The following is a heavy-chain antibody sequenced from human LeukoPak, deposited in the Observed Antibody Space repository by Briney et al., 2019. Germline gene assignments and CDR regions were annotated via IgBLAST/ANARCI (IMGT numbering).Heavy chain of an antibody. D-gene: IGHD3-10*01. V-gene: IGHV4-39*01. CDR1: GGSISSGSYY. J-gene: IGHJ4*02. Sequence: KPSETLSLTCTVSGGSISSGSYYWSWIRQPAGKGLEWIGSIYYSGSTYYNPSLKSRVTISVDTSKNQFSLKLSSVTAADTAVYYCARQVSLWFGEKDYWGQGTLVTVSS. CDR2: IYYSGST. CDR3: ARQVSLWFGEKDY.